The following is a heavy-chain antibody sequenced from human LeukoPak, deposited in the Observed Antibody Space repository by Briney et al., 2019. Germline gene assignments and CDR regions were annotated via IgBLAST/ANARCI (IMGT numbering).Heavy chain of an antibody. CDR3: AELGITMIGGV. CDR1: GFTFSSYE. Sequence: SGRSLRLSCAASGFTFSSYEMNWVRQAPGKGLEWVSYISSSGSTIYYADSVKGRFTISRDNAKNSLYLQMNSLRADDTAVYYCAELGITMIGGVWGKGTTVTISS. D-gene: IGHD3-10*02. J-gene: IGHJ6*04. CDR2: ISSSGSTI. V-gene: IGHV3-48*03.